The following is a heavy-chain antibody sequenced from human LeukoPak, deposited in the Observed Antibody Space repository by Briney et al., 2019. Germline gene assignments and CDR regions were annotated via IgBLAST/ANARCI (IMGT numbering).Heavy chain of an antibody. Sequence: ASVKVSCKASGHTFTSYGISWVRQAPGQGLEWMGWISAYNGNTNYAQKLQGRVTMTTDTSTSTAYMELRSLRSDDTAVYYCARDFSGSYYRGVLSYWGQGTLVTVSS. D-gene: IGHD3-10*01. CDR3: ARDFSGSYYRGVLSY. V-gene: IGHV1-18*01. CDR1: GHTFTSYG. J-gene: IGHJ4*02. CDR2: ISAYNGNT.